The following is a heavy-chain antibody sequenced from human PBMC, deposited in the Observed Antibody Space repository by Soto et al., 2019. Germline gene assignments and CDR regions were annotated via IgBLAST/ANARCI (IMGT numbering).Heavy chain of an antibody. V-gene: IGHV3-33*01. D-gene: IGHD6-19*01. CDR3: ARSLKYSSGWWGLGMDV. CDR2: IWYDGSNK. CDR1: GFTFSSYG. Sequence: GGSLRLSCAASGFTFSSYGMHWVRQAPGKGLEWVAVIWYDGSNKYYADSVKGRFTISRDNSKNTLYLQMNSLRAEDTAVYYCARSLKYSSGWWGLGMDVWGQGTTVTVSS. J-gene: IGHJ6*02.